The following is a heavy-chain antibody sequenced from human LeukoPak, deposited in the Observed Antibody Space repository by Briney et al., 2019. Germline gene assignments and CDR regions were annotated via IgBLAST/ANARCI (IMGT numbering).Heavy chain of an antibody. CDR3: ARVVTVTDGFDP. CDR2: IYYTGGT. Sequence: SETLSLTCTVSGGSISSYYWSWIRQPPGKGLEWIGFIYYTGGTNNNPSLKSRVAISVDTSKNQFSLKLRSVTAADTALYYCARVVTVTDGFDPWGQGTLVTVSS. D-gene: IGHD4-17*01. CDR1: GGSISSYY. J-gene: IGHJ5*02. V-gene: IGHV4-59*01.